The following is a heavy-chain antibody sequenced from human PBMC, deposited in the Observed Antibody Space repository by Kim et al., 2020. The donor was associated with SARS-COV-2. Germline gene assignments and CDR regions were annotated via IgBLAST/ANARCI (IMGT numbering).Heavy chain of an antibody. CDR3: AREGPDTAMPIPEGNFDY. D-gene: IGHD5-18*01. V-gene: IGHV1-18*01. CDR1: GYTFTSYG. Sequence: ASVKVSCKASGYTFTSYGISWVRQAPGQGLEWMGWISAYNGNTNYAQKLQGRVTMTTDTSTSTAYMELRSLRSDDTAVYYCAREGPDTAMPIPEGNFDYWGQGTLVTVSS. CDR2: ISAYNGNT. J-gene: IGHJ4*02.